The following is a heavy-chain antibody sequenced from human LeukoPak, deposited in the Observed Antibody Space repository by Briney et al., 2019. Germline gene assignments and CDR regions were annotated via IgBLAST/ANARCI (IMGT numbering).Heavy chain of an antibody. J-gene: IGHJ5*02. D-gene: IGHD7-27*01. Sequence: ASVKVSCKASGYTFTGYYMHWVRQAPGQGLEWMGWIDPNSGGTNYAQKFQGRVTMTRDTSISTAYMELSRLRSDDTAVYYCARDALRNRHWGAWFDPWGQGTLVTVSS. V-gene: IGHV1-2*02. CDR1: GYTFTGYY. CDR2: IDPNSGGT. CDR3: ARDALRNRHWGAWFDP.